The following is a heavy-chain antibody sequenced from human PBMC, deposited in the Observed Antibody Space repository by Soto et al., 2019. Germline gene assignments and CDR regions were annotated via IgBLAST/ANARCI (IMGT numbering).Heavy chain of an antibody. V-gene: IGHV4-59*11. CDR2: ISYSGST. J-gene: IGHJ2*01. Sequence: QVQLHETGPGLRRPSETLSLTCTVSGGSISGHYWSWIRQSPGRGLEWIGYISYSGSTNYNPSLQSRVTISVDTSKNEFSLHLKSVTAADTAVYYCARVEWELLRIHWHFDLWGRGTLVTVSA. D-gene: IGHD1-26*01. CDR3: ARVEWELLRIHWHFDL. CDR1: GGSISGHY.